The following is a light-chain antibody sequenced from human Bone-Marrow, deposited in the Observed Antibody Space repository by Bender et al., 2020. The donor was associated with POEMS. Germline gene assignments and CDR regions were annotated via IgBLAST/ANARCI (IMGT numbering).Light chain of an antibody. CDR1: SSNIGAHA. CDR3: AVWDDSLNGWV. CDR2: SSH. Sequence: QSVLTQPPSASGTPGQRVTISCSGGSSNIGAHAVNWYQHLPGPAPKLLIYSSHRRPSEVPDRFSGSRSGTSASLAVMGLQSEDEADYYCAVWDDSLNGWVFGGGTKLTVL. V-gene: IGLV1-44*01. J-gene: IGLJ3*02.